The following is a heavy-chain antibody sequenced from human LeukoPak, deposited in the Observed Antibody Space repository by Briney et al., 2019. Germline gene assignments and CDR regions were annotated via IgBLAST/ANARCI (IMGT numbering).Heavy chain of an antibody. CDR1: GGSINSYY. Sequence: SETLSLTCTVSGGSINSYYWSWIRQPPGKGLEWIGYIYYTGSTNYNPSLKSRVTISVDTSKNQFSLELSSVTAADTDLYYCARGRYCSGGSCYPHFDYWGQGTLVTVSS. CDR3: ARGRYCSGGSCYPHFDY. J-gene: IGHJ4*02. V-gene: IGHV4-59*01. CDR2: IYYTGST. D-gene: IGHD2-15*01.